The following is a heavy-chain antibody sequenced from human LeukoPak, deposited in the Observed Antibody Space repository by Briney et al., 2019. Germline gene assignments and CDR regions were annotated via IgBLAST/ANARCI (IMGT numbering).Heavy chain of an antibody. CDR3: AKDGDEDGSGFDF. CDR1: GFTFSSYT. J-gene: IGHJ4*02. D-gene: IGHD3-10*01. CDR2: ISSSSSYI. V-gene: IGHV3-21*01. Sequence: PGGSLRLSCAASGFTFSSYTMNWVRQAPGKGLEWVSSISSSSSYIYYADSVKGRFTISRDNAKNSLFLQMNSLRAEDTAVYYCAKDGDEDGSGFDFWGQGTLVTVSS.